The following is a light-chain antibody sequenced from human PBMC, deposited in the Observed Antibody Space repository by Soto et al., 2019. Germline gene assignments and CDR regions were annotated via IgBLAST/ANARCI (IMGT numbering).Light chain of an antibody. V-gene: IGKV1-5*01. J-gene: IGKJ1*01. CDR3: QQYSTYWT. Sequence: DIQMTQSPSTLSASPGDRVTITCRASQSISKWLAWHQQKPGRAPKLLIFDVSSLGGGVPSRFSGSGFGKEFTLTITNLQPDDFATYYCQQYSTYWTFGQGTKVDIK. CDR1: QSISKW. CDR2: DVS.